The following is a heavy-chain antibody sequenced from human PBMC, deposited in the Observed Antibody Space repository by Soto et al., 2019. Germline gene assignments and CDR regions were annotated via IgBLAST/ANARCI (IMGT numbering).Heavy chain of an antibody. Sequence: GSLRLSCAASGFTFSSYAMSWVRQAPGKGLEWVSAISGSGGSTYYADSVKGRFTISRDNSKNTLYLQMNSLRAEDTAVYYCAKGYYDFWVGYPRYYYYMEAWGKGTTATVSS. CDR3: AKGYYDFWVGYPRYYYYMEA. CDR1: GFTFSSYA. J-gene: IGHJ6*03. D-gene: IGHD3-3*01. CDR2: ISGSGGST. V-gene: IGHV3-23*01.